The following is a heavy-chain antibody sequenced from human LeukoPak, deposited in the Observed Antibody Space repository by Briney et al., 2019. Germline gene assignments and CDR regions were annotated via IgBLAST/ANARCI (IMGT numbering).Heavy chain of an antibody. CDR2: IYTSGST. V-gene: IGHV4-4*09. CDR3: ANYIRTVHYYMDV. J-gene: IGHJ6*03. D-gene: IGHD4-11*01. CDR1: GGSFDSKY. Sequence: SETLSLTCSVSGGSFDSKYWSWTRQPPGKGLEWIGYIYTSGSTNFNPSLRSRVAMSIDTSKNQFSLKVYSVTAADTAVYYCANYIRTVHYYMDVWGKGTTVIVSS.